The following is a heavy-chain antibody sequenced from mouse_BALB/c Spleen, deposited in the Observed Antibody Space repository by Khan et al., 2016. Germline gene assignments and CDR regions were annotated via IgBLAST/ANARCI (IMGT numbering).Heavy chain of an antibody. CDR1: GYTFSNYW. J-gene: IGHJ4*01. CDR3: ARAGYSMDY. V-gene: IGHV1-9*01. Sequence: QVQLQQSGAELMKPGASVKISCKATGYTFSNYWIEWVKQRPGHGLEWIGDILPGNANSNYNENLKGKATLTADTSSNTAYMQLSSLTSEDSAVYYWARAGYSMDYWGQGTSVTVSS. CDR2: ILPGNANS.